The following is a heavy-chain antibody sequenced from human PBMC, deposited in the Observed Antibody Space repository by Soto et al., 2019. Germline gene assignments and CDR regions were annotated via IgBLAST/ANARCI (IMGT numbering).Heavy chain of an antibody. CDR3: AVDLDGDHGDSFGF. J-gene: IGHJ3*01. Sequence: GGSLRLSCAASGFTFSNYAMSWVRQAPGKGLEWVSSVRRSADTTYYADSVKGRFTISRDNSKNTLYLQMSGLRVDDPAVYYCAVDLDGDHGDSFGFWGQGTWDTVS. CDR1: GFTFSNYA. D-gene: IGHD4-17*01. V-gene: IGHV3-23*01. CDR2: VRRSADTT.